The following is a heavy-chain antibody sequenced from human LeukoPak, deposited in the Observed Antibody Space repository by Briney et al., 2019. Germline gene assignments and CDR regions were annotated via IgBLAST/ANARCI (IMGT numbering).Heavy chain of an antibody. Sequence: NSSETLSLTCTVSGGSVSRSPYYWGWIRQPPGKGLEWIGNIYYSGSTYYNPSLKSRVTMSVDTSKNQFSLKLSSLTAADTAVYYCARGVVAAPDTVDYWGQGTLVTVSS. J-gene: IGHJ4*02. CDR3: ARGVVAAPDTVDY. V-gene: IGHV4-39*07. CDR2: IYYSGST. CDR1: GGSVSRSPYY. D-gene: IGHD6-13*01.